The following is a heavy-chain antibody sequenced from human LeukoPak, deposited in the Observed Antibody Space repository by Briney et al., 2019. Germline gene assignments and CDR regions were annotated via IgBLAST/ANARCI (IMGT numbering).Heavy chain of an antibody. V-gene: IGHV4-59*08. CDR2: INYRGTT. J-gene: IGHJ4*02. Sequence: SETLSLTCSVSGVSIGTCYWGWVRQPPGKGLEWIGYINYRGTTSYNPSLKSRVTISVDTSKNQFFLNLMSATAADTAVYYCARLEDYVLEYWGLGTLVTVSS. CDR1: GVSIGTCY. D-gene: IGHD4-17*01. CDR3: ARLEDYVLEY.